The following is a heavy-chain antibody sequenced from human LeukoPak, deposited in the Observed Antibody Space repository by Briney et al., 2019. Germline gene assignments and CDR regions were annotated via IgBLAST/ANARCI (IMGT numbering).Heavy chain of an antibody. Sequence: SVKVSCKASGFTFTSSAMQWVRQARGQRLEWIGWIVVGSGNTNYAQKFQERVTITRDISTSTAYMELSSLRSEDTAVYYCAARRGSYFSYYYGMDVWGQGTTVTVSS. CDR2: IVVGSGNT. D-gene: IGHD1-26*01. J-gene: IGHJ6*02. V-gene: IGHV1-58*02. CDR1: GFTFTSSA. CDR3: AARRGSYFSYYYGMDV.